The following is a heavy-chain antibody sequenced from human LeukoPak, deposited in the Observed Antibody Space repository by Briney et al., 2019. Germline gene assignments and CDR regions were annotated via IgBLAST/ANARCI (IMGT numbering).Heavy chain of an antibody. CDR1: GFTFSSYA. Sequence: PGGSLRLSCAASGFTFSSYAMSWVRQAPGKGLEWVSAISGSGGSTYYADSVKGRFTISRDNPKNTLYLQMNSLRAEDTAVYYCAKALHGHDAFDIWGQGTMVTVSS. CDR3: AKALHGHDAFDI. J-gene: IGHJ3*02. CDR2: ISGSGGST. V-gene: IGHV3-23*01.